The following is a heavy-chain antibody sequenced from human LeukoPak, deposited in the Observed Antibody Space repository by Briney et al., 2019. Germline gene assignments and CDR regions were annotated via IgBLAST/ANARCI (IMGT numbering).Heavy chain of an antibody. V-gene: IGHV3-7*04. CDR1: GFTFSTYS. Sequence: GGSLRLSCAASGFTFSTYSMNWVRQAPGKGLEWVANIKQDGSEKYYVDSVKGRFTISRDNAKNSLYLQMNSLRAEDTAVYYCARERYQLLLGYDAFDIWGQGTMVTVSS. CDR3: ARERYQLLLGYDAFDI. J-gene: IGHJ3*02. CDR2: IKQDGSEK. D-gene: IGHD2-2*01.